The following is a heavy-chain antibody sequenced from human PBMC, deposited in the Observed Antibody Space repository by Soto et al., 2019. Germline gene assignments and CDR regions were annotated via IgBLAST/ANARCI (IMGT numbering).Heavy chain of an antibody. Sequence: GASVKVSCKASGYTFTSYGISWVRQAPGQGLEWMGWISAYNGNTNYAQKLQGRVTMTTDTSTSTAYMELRSLRSDDTAVYYCAGYYYDSSGYLKLDYWGQGTLVTVS. CDR1: GYTFTSYG. CDR3: AGYYYDSSGYLKLDY. CDR2: ISAYNGNT. D-gene: IGHD3-22*01. J-gene: IGHJ4*02. V-gene: IGHV1-18*01.